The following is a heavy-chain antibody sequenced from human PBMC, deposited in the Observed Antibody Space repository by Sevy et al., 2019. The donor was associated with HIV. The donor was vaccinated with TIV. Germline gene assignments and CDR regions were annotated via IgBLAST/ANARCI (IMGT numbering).Heavy chain of an antibody. CDR3: ATLRGGLYGSGYFQN. CDR1: GFTFSAYA. D-gene: IGHD3-10*01. CDR2: ISSSGGGT. J-gene: IGHJ1*01. V-gene: IGHV3-23*01. Sequence: GGSLRLSCAASGFTFSAYAMSWVRQAPGKGLEWVSCISSSGGGTYYAISVKGRFSIARDTSKTTLYLQMNSLRAEDTAVYYCATLRGGLYGSGYFQNWGQGTQVTVSS.